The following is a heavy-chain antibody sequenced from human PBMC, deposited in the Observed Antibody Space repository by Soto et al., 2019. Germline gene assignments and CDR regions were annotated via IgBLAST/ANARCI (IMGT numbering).Heavy chain of an antibody. J-gene: IGHJ4*02. Sequence: QVQLVQSGAEAKKPGASVKVSCKASGYIFTHYYFYWVRQAPEQGLDWMGMINPTGGITSYAHNFRDRVTLTSDTSTTTTALEMHSLRFACTAVYYCAREGALYNPTWTPYFESWGQGTLVTVAS. V-gene: IGHV1-46*03. CDR2: INPTGGIT. D-gene: IGHD1-1*01. CDR1: GYIFTHYY. CDR3: AREGALYNPTWTPYFES.